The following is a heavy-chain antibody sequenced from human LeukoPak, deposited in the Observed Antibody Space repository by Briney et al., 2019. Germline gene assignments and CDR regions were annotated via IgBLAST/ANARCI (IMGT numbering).Heavy chain of an antibody. D-gene: IGHD3-10*01. CDR1: GFTFDDYA. V-gene: IGHV3-9*01. CDR2: ISWNSGSI. Sequence: PGGSLRLSCAASGFTFDDYAMHWVRHAPGKGLEWVSGISWNSGSIGYADSVKGRFTISRDNAKNSLYLQMNSLRAEDTALYYCAKDMDYGSVGGAFDIWGQGTMVTVSS. J-gene: IGHJ3*02. CDR3: AKDMDYGSVGGAFDI.